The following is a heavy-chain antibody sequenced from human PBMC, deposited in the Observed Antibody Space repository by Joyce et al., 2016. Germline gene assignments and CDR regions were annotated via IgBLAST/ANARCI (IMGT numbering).Heavy chain of an antibody. Sequence: QLLLQESGPGLVKTSQTLSLTCAVSGDSFTTGGYAWNWIRQPPGKGLEWIGDFYHSGSTHFTPSLQSRVTISLDRSKSQFSLKLSSVTAADTAVYYCARAPRGPGYFDSWGQGTLVTVSS. CDR1: GDSFTTGGYA. D-gene: IGHD3-10*01. J-gene: IGHJ4*02. CDR3: ARAPRGPGYFDS. CDR2: FYHSGST. V-gene: IGHV4-30-2*01.